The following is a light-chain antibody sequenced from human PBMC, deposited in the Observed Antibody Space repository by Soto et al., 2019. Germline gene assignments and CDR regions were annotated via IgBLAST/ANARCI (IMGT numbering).Light chain of an antibody. CDR2: DVS. Sequence: QSALTQPASVSGSPGQSITISCTGTSSDGGGYNYVSWYQQHPGKAPKLMIYDVSNRPSGGSNRFSGSKSGNTASLTISGLQAEDEADYYCSSYTSSSTLYVFGTGTKVTVL. CDR3: SSYTSSSTLYV. J-gene: IGLJ1*01. V-gene: IGLV2-14*01. CDR1: SSDGGGYNY.